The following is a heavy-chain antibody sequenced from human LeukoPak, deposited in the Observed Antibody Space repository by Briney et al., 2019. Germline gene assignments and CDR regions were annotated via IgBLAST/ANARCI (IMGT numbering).Heavy chain of an antibody. CDR2: IYTSGGT. D-gene: IGHD6-19*01. CDR1: GGSLSSYY. Sequence: SETLSLTCTVSGGSLSSYYWSWLRQPAGKGLEWIGRIYTSGGTNYNPSLKSRVTMSVDTSKNQFSLQLSSVPAADTAVYYCAKDRLSVAGGSFDYWGQGTLVTVSS. J-gene: IGHJ4*02. V-gene: IGHV4-4*07. CDR3: AKDRLSVAGGSFDY.